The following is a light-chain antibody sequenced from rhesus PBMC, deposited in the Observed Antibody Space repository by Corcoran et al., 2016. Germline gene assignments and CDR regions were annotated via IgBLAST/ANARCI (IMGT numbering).Light chain of an antibody. CDR1: QVISSW. CDR2: KAS. Sequence: DIQMTQSPSSLSASVGDRVTITCRASQVISSWVVLYQQKPGKAPQLLIYKASTLQSGAPSRFSGSGSGTDFTLSSSSLQPEDCATYYCQQYDTAPWTFGQGTKVEIK. CDR3: QQYDTAPWT. J-gene: IGKJ1*01. V-gene: IGKV1-21*01.